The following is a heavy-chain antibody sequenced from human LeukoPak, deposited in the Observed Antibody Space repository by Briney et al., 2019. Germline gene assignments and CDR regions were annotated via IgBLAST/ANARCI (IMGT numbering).Heavy chain of an antibody. D-gene: IGHD6-19*01. CDR2: INHSGST. CDR3: AAPVAGTDY. V-gene: IGHV4-34*01. J-gene: IGHJ4*02. Sequence: SETLSLTCAVYGGSFSGYYWSWIRQPPGKGLEWIGEINHSGSTNYNPSLKSRVTISVDTSKNQFSLKLSSVTAADTAVYYCAAPVAGTDYWGQGTLVTVSS. CDR1: GGSFSGYY.